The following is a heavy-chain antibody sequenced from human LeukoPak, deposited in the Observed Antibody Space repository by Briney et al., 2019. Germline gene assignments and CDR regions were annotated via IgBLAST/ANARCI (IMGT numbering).Heavy chain of an antibody. Sequence: GGSLRLSCAASGFTFSSYEMNWVRQAPGKGLEWVSYISSSGSTIYYADSVKGRFTISRDNAKNSLYLQMNSLRADDTAVYYCAKGGEAKWFGELLKTQYYYMDVWGKGTTVTVSS. J-gene: IGHJ6*03. V-gene: IGHV3-48*03. CDR1: GFTFSSYE. D-gene: IGHD3-10*01. CDR2: ISSSGSTI. CDR3: AKGGEAKWFGELLKTQYYYMDV.